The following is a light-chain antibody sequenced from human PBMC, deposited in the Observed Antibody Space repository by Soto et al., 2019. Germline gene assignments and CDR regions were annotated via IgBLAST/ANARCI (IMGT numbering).Light chain of an antibody. CDR2: GDS. CDR3: QSYDSSLSGWL. V-gene: IGLV1-40*01. J-gene: IGLJ3*02. Sequence: QSVLTQPPAVSGAPGQRVTISCTGSSSHIGAGYNVHWYQQVPGTAPKLLIYGDSNRPSGVPDRFSGSKSGTSASLAITGLQDEDEADYYCQSYDSSLSGWLFGGGTQLTVL. CDR1: SSHIGAGYN.